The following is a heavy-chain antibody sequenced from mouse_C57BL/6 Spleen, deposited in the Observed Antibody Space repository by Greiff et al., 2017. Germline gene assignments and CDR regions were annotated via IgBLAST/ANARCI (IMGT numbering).Heavy chain of an antibody. D-gene: IGHD4-1*01. CDR2: IRLKSDNYAT. Sequence: EVQLQESGGGLVQPGGSMKLSCVASGFTFSNYWMNWVRQSPEKGLEWVAQIRLKSDNYATHYAESVKGRFTISRDDSKSSVYLQMNNLRAEDTGIYYCTGGGTRDYFDYGGQGTTLTVSS. CDR3: TGGGTRDYFDY. V-gene: IGHV6-3*01. CDR1: GFTFSNYW. J-gene: IGHJ2*01.